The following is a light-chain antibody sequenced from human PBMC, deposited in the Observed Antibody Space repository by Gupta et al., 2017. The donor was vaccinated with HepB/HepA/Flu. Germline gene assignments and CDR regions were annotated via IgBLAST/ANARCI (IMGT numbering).Light chain of an antibody. V-gene: IGKV1-5*03. Sequence: DIQMNHSPPILSAVGDRVTITCRASQSISSWLAWYQQKPGKAPKRLIYKASSLESGVPSRFSGSGSGTEFTLTISSLQPDDFATYYCQQYNSYPSTFGQGTRLEI. CDR1: QSISSW. CDR2: KAS. CDR3: QQYNSYPST. J-gene: IGKJ5*01.